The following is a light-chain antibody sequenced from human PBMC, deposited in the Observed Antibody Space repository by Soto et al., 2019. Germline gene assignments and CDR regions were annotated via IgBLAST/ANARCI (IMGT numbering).Light chain of an antibody. CDR1: ESLFGF. Sequence: DIVLTQSPATLSVSPGDRVTLSCRASESLFGFLAWYQQKPGPAPRLLMYGVSTMGPGISARFSGGGSATDLTLSISSLRCAGCALFFCQSYNDCPFASGLGTRLE. CDR2: GVS. V-gene: IGKV3-15*01. J-gene: IGKJ2*01. CDR3: QSYNDCPFA.